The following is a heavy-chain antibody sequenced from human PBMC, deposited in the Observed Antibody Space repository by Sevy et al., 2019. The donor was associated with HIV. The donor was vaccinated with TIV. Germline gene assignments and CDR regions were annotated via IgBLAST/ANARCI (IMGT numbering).Heavy chain of an antibody. D-gene: IGHD1-1*01. CDR2: RKSDGTL. Sequence: GGSLRLSCTTSGFTFGDFTMNWVRQAPGKGLEWVAYRKSDGTLNHAASVKGRFTISSADSKGIAYLQMNDLKSEDTGVYYCTRWKGGQSIFEYWGQGALVTVSS. CDR3: TRWKGGQSIFEY. CDR1: GFTFGDFT. V-gene: IGHV3-49*04. J-gene: IGHJ4*02.